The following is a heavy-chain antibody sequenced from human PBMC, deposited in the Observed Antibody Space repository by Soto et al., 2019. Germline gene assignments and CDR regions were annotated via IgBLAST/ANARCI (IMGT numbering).Heavy chain of an antibody. D-gene: IGHD3-16*01. CDR1: GGSISSGGYS. V-gene: IGHV4-30-2*01. CDR2: IYHSGST. Sequence: PSETLSLTCAVSGGSISSGGYSWSWIRQPPGKGLEWIGYIYHSGSTYYNPSLKSRVTISVDTSKNQFSLKLSSVTAADTAVYYCARGGNYDWDLGYYYYGMDVWGQGTTVTVSS. CDR3: ARGGNYDWDLGYYYYGMDV. J-gene: IGHJ6*02.